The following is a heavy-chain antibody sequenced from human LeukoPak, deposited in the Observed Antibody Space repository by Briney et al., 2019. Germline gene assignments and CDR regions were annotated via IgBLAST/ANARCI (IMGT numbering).Heavy chain of an antibody. V-gene: IGHV1-69*02. CDR1: GGTFSSYT. J-gene: IGHJ4*02. D-gene: IGHD3-9*01. Sequence: ASVKVSFKASGGTFSSYTIRWVRQAPGQGLAWMGRIIPILGIANYAQKFQGRVTITWDKSTSIAYMEMSSLRSEDTAVYYCARGDILTVYFAYWDQGTLVTVSS. CDR3: ARGDILTVYFAY. CDR2: IIPILGIA.